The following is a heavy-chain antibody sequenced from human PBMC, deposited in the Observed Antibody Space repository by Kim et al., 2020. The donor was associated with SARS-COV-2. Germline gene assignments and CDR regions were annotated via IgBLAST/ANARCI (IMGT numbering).Heavy chain of an antibody. D-gene: IGHD1-26*01. CDR2: IKRKSDGETT. V-gene: IGHV3-15*01. CDR1: GLIFEEAW. Sequence: GGSLRLSCLASGLIFEEAWMTWVRQAPGKEPEWVGRIKRKSDGETTDYATPVKGRFTISRDDSKNTVYLQMTGLKSGDTAVYYCASENYGGTYTLDFPGQGTLVTVSS. J-gene: IGHJ4*02. CDR3: ASENYGGTYTLDF.